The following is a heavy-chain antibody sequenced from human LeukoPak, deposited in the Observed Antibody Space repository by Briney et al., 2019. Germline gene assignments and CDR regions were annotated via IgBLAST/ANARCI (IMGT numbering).Heavy chain of an antibody. Sequence: PGGSLRLSCAASGFTFSSYAMSWVRQAPGKGLEWVSYMSSSGSTKYNADSVKGRFTISRDNAKNSLYLQMNTLRAEDTAVYYCAGSAPYGYFDYWGQGTLVTVSS. CDR1: GFTFSSYA. CDR2: MSSSGSTK. CDR3: AGSAPYGYFDY. D-gene: IGHD3-10*01. J-gene: IGHJ4*02. V-gene: IGHV3-48*03.